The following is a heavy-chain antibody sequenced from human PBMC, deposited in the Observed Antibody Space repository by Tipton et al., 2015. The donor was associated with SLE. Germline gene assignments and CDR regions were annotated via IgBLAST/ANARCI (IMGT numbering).Heavy chain of an antibody. Sequence: TLSLTCEVSGDSISSNSYSWGWIRQPPGKGLEFIGYIHHTGSTYYSPSLKSRVTMSADTSKNQLSLRLSSVTAADTAVYYCARGLLEWSEVWGQGTTVTVSS. D-gene: IGHD3-3*01. CDR3: ARGLLEWSEV. CDR2: IHHTGST. CDR1: GDSISSNSYS. V-gene: IGHV4-30-2*01. J-gene: IGHJ6*02.